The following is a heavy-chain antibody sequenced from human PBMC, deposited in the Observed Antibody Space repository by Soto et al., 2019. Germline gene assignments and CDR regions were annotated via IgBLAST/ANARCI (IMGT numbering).Heavy chain of an antibody. V-gene: IGHV3-74*01. CDR2: INGDGSET. D-gene: IGHD5-12*01. J-gene: IGHJ4*02. Sequence: GGSLRLSCAASGFTFSSYWMHWVRQAPGKGLVWVSRINGDGSETNYADSVKGRFTISRDNAKNTLYLQLNSLRAEDTAVYYCLRGNSGYGNFDYWGQGTRVTVSS. CDR3: LRGNSGYGNFDY. CDR1: GFTFSSYW.